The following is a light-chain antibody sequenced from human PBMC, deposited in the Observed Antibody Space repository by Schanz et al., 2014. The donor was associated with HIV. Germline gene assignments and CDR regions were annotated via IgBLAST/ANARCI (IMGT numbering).Light chain of an antibody. V-gene: IGKV1-27*01. Sequence: DIQMTQSPSSLSASVGDRVTITCRASQGIGNYLAWYQQKPGKVPRLLIYGTSTLQSGVPSRFSGSGSGSDFTLTISSLQPEDVATYFCQKYNGAPWTFGPGTKVEVK. CDR3: QKYNGAPWT. J-gene: IGKJ1*01. CDR2: GTS. CDR1: QGIGNY.